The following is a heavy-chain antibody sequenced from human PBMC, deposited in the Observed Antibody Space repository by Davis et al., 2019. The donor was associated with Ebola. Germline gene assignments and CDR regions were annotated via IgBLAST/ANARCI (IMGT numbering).Heavy chain of an antibody. V-gene: IGHV1-2*02. CDR2: INPNSGNT. J-gene: IGHJ4*02. D-gene: IGHD7-27*01. CDR1: GYTFTGYY. Sequence: AASVKVSCKASGYTFTGYYMHWVRQAPGQGLEWMGWINPNSGNTNYAQKFQGRDTMTRDTSITTAYMELSRLRSDDTAVYYCARDGSTSDQKSGELDYWGQGPLVTVSS. CDR3: ARDGSTSDQKSGELDY.